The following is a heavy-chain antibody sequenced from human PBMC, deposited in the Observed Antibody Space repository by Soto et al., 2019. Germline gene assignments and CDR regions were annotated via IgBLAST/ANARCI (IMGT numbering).Heavy chain of an antibody. D-gene: IGHD7-27*01. CDR2: IIPIFGTA. CDR1: GGTFSSYA. Sequence: GASVKVSCKAFGGTFSSYAISWVRQAPGQGLEWMGGIIPIFGTANYAQKFQGRVTITADESTSTAYMELSSLRSEDTAVYYCARDLGLTNWFDPWGQGTLVTVSS. V-gene: IGHV1-69*13. CDR3: ARDLGLTNWFDP. J-gene: IGHJ5*02.